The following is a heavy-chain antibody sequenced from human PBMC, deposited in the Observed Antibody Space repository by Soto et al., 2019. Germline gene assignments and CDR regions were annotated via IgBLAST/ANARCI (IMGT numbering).Heavy chain of an antibody. J-gene: IGHJ4*02. CDR2: ISSSGNTV. CDR3: VSALSYGDHYFDY. D-gene: IGHD4-17*01. CDR1: GLIFRDHH. V-gene: IGHV3-11*01. Sequence: QVQLVESGGGLVKPGGSLRLSCAASGLIFRDHHMSWIRQAPGKGLEWLSYISSSGNTVYYADSVKGRFTISRDNAKNSLYLDMNSLTAADTAVYSCVSALSYGDHYFDYWGQGTLVTVSS.